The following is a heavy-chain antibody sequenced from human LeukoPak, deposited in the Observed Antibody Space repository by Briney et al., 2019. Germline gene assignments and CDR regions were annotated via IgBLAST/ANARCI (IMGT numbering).Heavy chain of an antibody. CDR3: ARTSYYYDSSGYSIPLYYFDY. CDR2: VYYSGST. Sequence: SETLSLTCTVSGGSTSNYYWSWIRQPPGKGLEWIGYVYYSGSTDYSPSLKSRVTISVDTSKNQFSLKLSSVTAADTAVYYCARTSYYYDSSGYSIPLYYFDYWGQGTLVTVSS. J-gene: IGHJ4*02. D-gene: IGHD3-22*01. CDR1: GGSTSNYY. V-gene: IGHV4-59*01.